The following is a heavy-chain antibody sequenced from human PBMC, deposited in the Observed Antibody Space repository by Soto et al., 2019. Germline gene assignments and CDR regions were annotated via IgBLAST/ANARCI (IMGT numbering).Heavy chain of an antibody. D-gene: IGHD1-20*01. J-gene: IGHJ6*02. CDR1: GYTFTSYG. CDR2: ISAYNGNT. Sequence: ASVKVSCKASGYTFTSYGISWVRQAPGQGLEWMGWISAYNGNTNYAQKLQGRVTMTTDTSTSTAYMELSRLRSDDTAVYYCAREGGYNWKGYGMDVWGQGTTVTVSS. V-gene: IGHV1-18*01. CDR3: AREGGYNWKGYGMDV.